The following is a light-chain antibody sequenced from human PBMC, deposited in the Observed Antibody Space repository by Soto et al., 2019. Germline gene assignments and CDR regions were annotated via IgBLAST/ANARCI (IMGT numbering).Light chain of an antibody. V-gene: IGLV1-40*01. CDR3: QSYDISLSGYVV. CDR1: SSNIGAGYD. Sequence: QSVLTQPPSVSGAPGQRVTISCTGSSSNIGAGYDVHWYQQLPGTAPKLVIQGNNHRPSGVPDRFSGSTSGTSASLTIAGLQVDDEADYYCQSYDISLSGYVVFGGGTKLTVL. CDR2: GNN. J-gene: IGLJ2*01.